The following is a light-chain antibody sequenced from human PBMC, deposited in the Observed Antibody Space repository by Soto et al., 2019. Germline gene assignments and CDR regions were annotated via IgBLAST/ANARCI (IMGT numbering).Light chain of an antibody. CDR1: SSDVGGYNY. J-gene: IGLJ1*01. Sequence: ALTQPPSASGSPGQSVTISCTGTSSDVGGYNYVSWYQQEPGKAPKLMIYEVTKRPSGVPDRFSGSKSGNTASLTVSGLQAGDEADYYCCSYAGSSTYVFGTGTKVTVL. V-gene: IGLV2-8*01. CDR3: CSYAGSSTYV. CDR2: EVT.